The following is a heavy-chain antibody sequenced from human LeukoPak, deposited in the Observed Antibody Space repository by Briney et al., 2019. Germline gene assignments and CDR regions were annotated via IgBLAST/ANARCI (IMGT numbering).Heavy chain of an antibody. CDR2: IYYSGST. D-gene: IGHD6-13*01. J-gene: IGHJ4*02. CDR3: AREGSSSWYGY. V-gene: IGHV4-59*01. CDR1: GGSISGYY. Sequence: SETLSLTCTVSGGSISGYYWSWIRQPPGKGLEWIGYIYYSGSTNYNPSLKSRVTISVETSKNQFSLKLSSVTAADTAVYYCAREGSSSWYGYWGQGTLVTVSS.